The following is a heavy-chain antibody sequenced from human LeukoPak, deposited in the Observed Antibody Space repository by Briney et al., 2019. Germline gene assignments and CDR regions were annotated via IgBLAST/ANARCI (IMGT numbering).Heavy chain of an antibody. CDR2: ISSSGSTI. CDR3: ARMKSGYHDY. Sequence: GGSLRLSCAASGFTFSSHEMNWVRQAPGKGLEWVSYISSSGSTIYYADSVKGRFTISRDNAKNSLYLQMNSLRAEDTAVYYCARMKSGYHDYWGQGTLVTVSS. D-gene: IGHD3-9*01. V-gene: IGHV3-48*03. CDR1: GFTFSSHE. J-gene: IGHJ4*02.